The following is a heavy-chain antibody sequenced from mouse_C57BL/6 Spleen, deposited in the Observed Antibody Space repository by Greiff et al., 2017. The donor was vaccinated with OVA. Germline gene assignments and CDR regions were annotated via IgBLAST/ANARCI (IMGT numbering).Heavy chain of an antibody. J-gene: IGHJ4*01. V-gene: IGHV1-82*01. CDR2: IYPGDGDT. Sequence: QVQLKQSGPELVKPGASVKISCKASGYAFSSSWMNWVKQRPGKGLEWIGRIYPGDGDTNYNGKFKGKATLTADKSSSTAYMQLSSLTSEDSAVYFCAIITTVVPTMDYWGQGTSVTVSS. D-gene: IGHD1-1*01. CDR3: AIITTVVPTMDY. CDR1: GYAFSSSW.